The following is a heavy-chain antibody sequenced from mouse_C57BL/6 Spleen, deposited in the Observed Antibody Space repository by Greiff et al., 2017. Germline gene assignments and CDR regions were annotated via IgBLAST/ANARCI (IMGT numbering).Heavy chain of an antibody. Sequence: QVQLQQPGAELVKPGASVKLSCKASGYTFTSYWMHWVKQRPGQGLEWIGMIHPNSGSTNYNEKFKSKATLTVDKSSSTAYMQLSSLPSEDSAVYYCAPTTVVVHWYFDVWGTGTTVTVSS. CDR2: IHPNSGST. D-gene: IGHD1-1*01. CDR1: GYTFTSYW. CDR3: APTTVVVHWYFDV. J-gene: IGHJ1*03. V-gene: IGHV1-64*01.